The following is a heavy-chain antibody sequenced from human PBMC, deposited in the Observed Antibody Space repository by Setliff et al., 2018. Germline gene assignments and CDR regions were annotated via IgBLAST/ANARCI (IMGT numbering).Heavy chain of an antibody. CDR1: GYPFTNYG. D-gene: IGHD5-12*01. CDR3: ARDPTLYSAFPGYGMDV. Sequence: GASVKVSCKTSGYPFTNYGLSWVRQAPGQRPEWMGWINAGNGNTKYSQKFQGRVTITRDTSASTAYMELSSLRSEDTAVYYCARDPTLYSAFPGYGMDVWGQGTTVTVSS. V-gene: IGHV1-3*01. CDR2: INAGNGNT. J-gene: IGHJ6*02.